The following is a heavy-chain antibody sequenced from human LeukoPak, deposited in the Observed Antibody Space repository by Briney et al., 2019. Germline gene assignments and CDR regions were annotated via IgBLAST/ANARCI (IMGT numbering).Heavy chain of an antibody. V-gene: IGHV4-39*01. CDR2: IYYSGST. CDR1: GGSISSSSYY. Sequence: SETLSLTCTVSGGSISSSSYYWGWIRQPPGKGLEWIGSIYYSGSTYYNPSLKIRVTISVDTSKNQFSLKLSSVTAADTAVYYCARHRTIGDYFDYWGQGTLVTVSS. J-gene: IGHJ4*02. CDR3: ARHRTIGDYFDY. D-gene: IGHD4/OR15-4a*01.